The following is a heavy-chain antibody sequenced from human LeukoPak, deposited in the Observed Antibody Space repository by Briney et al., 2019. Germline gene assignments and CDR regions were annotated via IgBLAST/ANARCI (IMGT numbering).Heavy chain of an antibody. Sequence: GGALGLFCAASGFTFSSYGMHWVRQAPGKGLEGVGVIWYDGSNKYYADSVKGRFTLSRGNSKNTLYLQMRRLSAEDTAVYSCGSLRGDNGAFELWGQGTSVPVSS. J-gene: IGHJ3*01. CDR1: GFTFSSYG. D-gene: IGHD2-21*02. V-gene: IGHV3-33*01. CDR3: GSLRGDNGAFEL. CDR2: IWYDGSNK.